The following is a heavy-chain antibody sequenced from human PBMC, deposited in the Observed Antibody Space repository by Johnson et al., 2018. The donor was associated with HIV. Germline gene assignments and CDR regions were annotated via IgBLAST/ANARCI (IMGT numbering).Heavy chain of an antibody. CDR2: IYSGGST. Sequence: VQLVESGGGVVRPGGSLRLSCAASGFTFDYYDMNWVRQAPGKGLEWVSVIYSGGSTYYADSVKGRFTISRDNSKNTLYLQMNSLRAEDTAVYYCAREEVTIFGVAYDAFDIWGQGTMVTVSS. CDR3: AREEVTIFGVAYDAFDI. D-gene: IGHD3-3*01. V-gene: IGHV3-66*01. J-gene: IGHJ3*02. CDR1: GFTFDYYD.